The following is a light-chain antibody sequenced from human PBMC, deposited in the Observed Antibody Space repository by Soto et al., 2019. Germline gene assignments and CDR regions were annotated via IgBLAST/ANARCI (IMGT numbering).Light chain of an antibody. J-gene: IGKJ2*01. CDR3: QQYGSSPLYT. CDR2: GAS. Sequence: EIVLTQSPGTLSLSPGERATLSCRASQSVSSSYLAWYQQKPGQAPRLLTYGASSRATGIPDRFSDSGSGTDFTLTISRLEPEDFAVYYCQQYGSSPLYTFGQGTKLEIK. CDR1: QSVSSSY. V-gene: IGKV3-20*01.